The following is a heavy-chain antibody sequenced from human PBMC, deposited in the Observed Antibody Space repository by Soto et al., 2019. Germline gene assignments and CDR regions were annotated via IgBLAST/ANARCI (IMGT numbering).Heavy chain of an antibody. J-gene: IGHJ4*02. Sequence: TGGSLRLSCAASGLTCSSYGMNWVRQAPGKGLEWVSSISSSSSYIYYADSVKGRFTISRDNAKNSLYLQMNSLRAEDTAVYYCARGELELPAYFDYWGQGTLVTVSS. D-gene: IGHD1-7*01. CDR2: ISSSSSYI. CDR1: GLTCSSYG. CDR3: ARGELELPAYFDY. V-gene: IGHV3-21*01.